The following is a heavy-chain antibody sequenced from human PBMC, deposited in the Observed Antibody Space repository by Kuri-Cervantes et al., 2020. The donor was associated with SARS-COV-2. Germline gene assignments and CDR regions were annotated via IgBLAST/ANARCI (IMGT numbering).Heavy chain of an antibody. V-gene: IGHV3-23*01. CDR3: ANAYLPYSGSPTDY. Sequence: GGSLRLSCAASGFTFSSYGMHWVRQAPGKGLEWVSAISGSGGSTYYADSVKGRSTISRDNSKNTLYLQMNSLRAEDTAVYYRANAYLPYSGSPTDYWGQGTLVTVSS. CDR1: GFTFSSYG. D-gene: IGHD1-26*01. CDR2: ISGSGGST. J-gene: IGHJ4*02.